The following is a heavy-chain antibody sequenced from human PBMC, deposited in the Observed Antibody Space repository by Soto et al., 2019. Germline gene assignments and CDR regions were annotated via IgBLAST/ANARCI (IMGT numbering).Heavy chain of an antibody. CDR3: AKDHAQAAMEAYYFDY. J-gene: IGHJ4*02. V-gene: IGHV3-30*18. CDR2: ISYDGSNK. CDR1: GFTFSSYG. D-gene: IGHD5-18*01. Sequence: GGSLRLSCAASGFTFSSYGLHWVRQAPGKGLEWVAVISYDGSNKYYAESVKGRFTISRDNSKNTLYLQMNSLRAEDTAVYYCAKDHAQAAMEAYYFDYWGQGTLVTVSS.